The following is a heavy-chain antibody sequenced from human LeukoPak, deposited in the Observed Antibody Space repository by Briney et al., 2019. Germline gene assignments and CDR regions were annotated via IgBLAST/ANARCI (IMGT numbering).Heavy chain of an antibody. V-gene: IGHV3-64*01. Sequence: GSLRLSCAASGFTFSSYAMHWVRQAPGKGLEYVSAISSNGGSTYYANSVKGRFTISRDNSKNTLYLQMGSLRAEDMAVYYCARDRGTYCSGGSCYLRNRYAFDIWGQGTMVTVSS. CDR3: ARDRGTYCSGGSCYLRNRYAFDI. CDR1: GFTFSSYA. CDR2: ISSNGGST. J-gene: IGHJ3*02. D-gene: IGHD2-15*01.